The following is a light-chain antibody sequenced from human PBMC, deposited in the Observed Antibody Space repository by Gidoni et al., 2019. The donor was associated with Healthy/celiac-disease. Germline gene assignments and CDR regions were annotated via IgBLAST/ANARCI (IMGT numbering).Light chain of an antibody. Sequence: EIVLTQSPATLSLSPGERATLSCGASQSVSRRYLAWYQQKPGLAPRLLIYDASSRATGIPDRFSGSGSGTDFTLTISRLEPEDFAVYYCQQYGSSPTFGPGTKVDIK. CDR2: DAS. V-gene: IGKV3D-20*01. CDR1: QSVSRRY. J-gene: IGKJ3*01. CDR3: QQYGSSPT.